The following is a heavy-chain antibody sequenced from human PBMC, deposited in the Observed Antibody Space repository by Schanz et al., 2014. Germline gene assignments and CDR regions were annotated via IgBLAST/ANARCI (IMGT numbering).Heavy chain of an antibody. Sequence: EVQLLESGGGLVQPGGSLRLSCAASGITFSSHSFNWVRQAPGKGLEWVSSFNDGGVNKYYADSVKGRFTISSDNSKSTLYLQMSSLRAEDTAVYYCAKSQGSSFDSWGQGTLVTVSS. D-gene: IGHD6-13*01. CDR1: GITFSSHS. J-gene: IGHJ4*02. CDR2: FNDGGVNK. CDR3: AKSQGSSFDS. V-gene: IGHV3-23*01.